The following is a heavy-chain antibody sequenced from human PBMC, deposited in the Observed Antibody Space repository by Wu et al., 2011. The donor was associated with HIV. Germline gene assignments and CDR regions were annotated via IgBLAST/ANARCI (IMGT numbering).Heavy chain of an antibody. D-gene: IGHD5-24*01. CDR1: GGNFNSHV. CDR3: AKDRGRALQGWFDP. V-gene: IGHV1-69*05. Sequence: SGGNFNSHVINWVRQALDKGLSGWRDHPXFGTTNYAXKFQGRVTITTDASTRTVYMELSSLRSEDTAVYYCAKDRGRALQGWFDPWGQGTLVTVSS. CDR2: HPXFGTT. J-gene: IGHJ5*02.